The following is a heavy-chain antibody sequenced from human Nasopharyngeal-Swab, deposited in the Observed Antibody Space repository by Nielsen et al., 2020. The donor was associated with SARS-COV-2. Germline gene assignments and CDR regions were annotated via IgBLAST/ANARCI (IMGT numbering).Heavy chain of an antibody. J-gene: IGHJ4*01. CDR3: AKDLVPDGHNDFDY. CDR1: GFTFSTYT. CDR2: ITGGADST. D-gene: IGHD1-1*01. Sequence: GESLKISCSASGFTFSTYTMNWVRQAPGKGLEWVSLITGGADSTYYADSVKGRFTISRDNSRNTVYLHMNSLRADDTAIYYCAKDLVPDGHNDFDYWGQGTLATVSS. V-gene: IGHV3-23*01.